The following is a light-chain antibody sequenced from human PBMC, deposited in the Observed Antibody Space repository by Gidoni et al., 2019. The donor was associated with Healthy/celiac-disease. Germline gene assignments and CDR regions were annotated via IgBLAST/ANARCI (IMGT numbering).Light chain of an antibody. CDR3: NSRDSSGNHVV. Sequence: SSELTQDPAASVALGQTVRITCQGDSLRSYYASWYQQKPGQAPVLVIYGKNNRPSGIPDRFSGSSSGNTASLTITGAQAEDEADYYCNSRDSSGNHVVFGGGTKLTVL. J-gene: IGLJ2*01. V-gene: IGLV3-19*01. CDR1: SLRSYY. CDR2: GKN.